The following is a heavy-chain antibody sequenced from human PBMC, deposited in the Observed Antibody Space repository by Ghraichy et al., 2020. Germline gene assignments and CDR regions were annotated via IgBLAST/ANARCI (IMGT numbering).Heavy chain of an antibody. CDR3: ARGDSSGWYVY. V-gene: IGHV3-30-3*01. CDR2: ITFDGNNQ. D-gene: IGHD6-19*01. Sequence: LSLTCAASGFTFSSYALHWVRQAPGKGLEWVGDITFDGNNQYYADSVKGRFTISRDDSKNTLYLQMNSLRPEDTAMYYCARGDSSGWYVYWGQGTLVTVSS. CDR1: GFTFSSYA. J-gene: IGHJ4*02.